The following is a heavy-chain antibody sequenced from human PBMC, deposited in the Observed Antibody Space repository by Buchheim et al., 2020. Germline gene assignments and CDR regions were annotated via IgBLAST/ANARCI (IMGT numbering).Heavy chain of an antibody. Sequence: QVQLQESGPGLVKPSETLSLTCTVSGGSVSSGSYYWSWIRQPPGKGLEWIGYIYYSGSTNYNPSLKSRVTISVDTPKNQFSLKLSSVTAADTAVYYCARGSSDFWSGYSPLYGMDVWGQGTT. J-gene: IGHJ6*02. CDR2: IYYSGST. D-gene: IGHD3-3*01. V-gene: IGHV4-61*01. CDR1: GGSVSSGSYY. CDR3: ARGSSDFWSGYSPLYGMDV.